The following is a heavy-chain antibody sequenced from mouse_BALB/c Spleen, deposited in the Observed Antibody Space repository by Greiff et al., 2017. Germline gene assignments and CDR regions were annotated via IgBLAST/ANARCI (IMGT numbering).Heavy chain of an antibody. CDR2: ISNGGGST. Sequence: EVKLMESGGGLVQPGGPLKLSCAASGFTFSSYTMSWVRQTPEKRLEWVAYISNGGGSTYYPDTVKGRFTISRDNAKNTLYLQMSSLKSEDTAMYYCARHYYGSSFYFDYWGQGTTLTVSS. D-gene: IGHD1-1*01. V-gene: IGHV5-12-2*01. CDR3: ARHYYGSSFYFDY. J-gene: IGHJ2*01. CDR1: GFTFSSYT.